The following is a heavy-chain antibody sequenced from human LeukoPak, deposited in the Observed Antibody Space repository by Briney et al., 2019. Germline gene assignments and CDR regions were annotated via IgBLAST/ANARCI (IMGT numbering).Heavy chain of an antibody. Sequence: ASVKVSCKASGYTFTSYDINWVRQATGQGLEWMGWMNPNSGNTGYAQKFQGRVTITRNTSISTAYMELSSLRSKDTAVYYCARTRSGRPFDYWGQGTLVTVSS. CDR2: MNPNSGNT. V-gene: IGHV1-8*03. J-gene: IGHJ4*02. D-gene: IGHD3-3*01. CDR1: GYTFTSYD. CDR3: ARTRSGRPFDY.